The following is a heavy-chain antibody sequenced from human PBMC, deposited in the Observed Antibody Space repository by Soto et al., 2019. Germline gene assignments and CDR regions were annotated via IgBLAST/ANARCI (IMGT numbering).Heavy chain of an antibody. V-gene: IGHV3-30-3*01. CDR1: GFTFSSYA. CDR2: ISSDVSNK. CDR3: VREPYYYGSGYVLDI. Sequence: QVQVVESGGGVVQPGRSLRLSCAASGFTFSSYAMHWVRQSPVKGLEWVALISSDVSNKYCADSVKGRFTISRDNSQNTLDLQSNSLGDEDTALYYCVREPYYYGSGYVLDIWGQETTVTVST. D-gene: IGHD3-10*01. J-gene: IGHJ3*02.